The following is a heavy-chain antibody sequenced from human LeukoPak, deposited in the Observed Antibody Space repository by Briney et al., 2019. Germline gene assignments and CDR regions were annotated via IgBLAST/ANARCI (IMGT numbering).Heavy chain of an antibody. D-gene: IGHD3-22*01. V-gene: IGHV3-43D*03. Sequence: GGSLRLSCAASGFTFDDYAMHWVRQAPGKGLEWVSLISWDGGSTHYADSVKGRFTISRDNSKNSLYLQMNSLRAEDTALYYCAKDGWLSAYYFDYWGQGTLVTVSS. CDR1: GFTFDDYA. CDR3: AKDGWLSAYYFDY. CDR2: ISWDGGST. J-gene: IGHJ4*02.